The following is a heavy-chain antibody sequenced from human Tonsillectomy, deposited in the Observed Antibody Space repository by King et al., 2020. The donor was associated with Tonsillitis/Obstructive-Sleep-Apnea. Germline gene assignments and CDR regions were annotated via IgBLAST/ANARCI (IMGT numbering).Heavy chain of an antibody. J-gene: IGHJ5*02. V-gene: IGHV4-39*01. Sequence: LQLQESGPGLVKPSETLSLTCTVSGGSISSSSYYWGWIRQPPGKGLEWIGRIYYSGGTYYNPSLKSRVTISVDTSKNQFSLKLSSVTAAVTAVYYCASQIVVVPAATNWFDPWGQGTLVTVSS. CDR1: GGSISSSSYY. D-gene: IGHD2-2*01. CDR3: ASQIVVVPAATNWFDP. CDR2: IYYSGGT.